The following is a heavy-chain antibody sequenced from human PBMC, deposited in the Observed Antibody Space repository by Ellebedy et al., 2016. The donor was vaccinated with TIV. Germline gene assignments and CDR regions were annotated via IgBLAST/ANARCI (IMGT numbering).Heavy chain of an antibody. D-gene: IGHD6-13*01. Sequence: ASVKVSCKASGYTFLNYYVHWVRQAPGQGLEWVGMINPSGGGADYAQKFQGRISVTRDTSTRTVYMELSGLRSEDTAVYYCARDMGSTWPYYKYGMDVWGQGTTVTVSS. CDR1: GYTFLNYY. V-gene: IGHV1-46*01. CDR2: INPSGGGA. J-gene: IGHJ6*02. CDR3: ARDMGSTWPYYKYGMDV.